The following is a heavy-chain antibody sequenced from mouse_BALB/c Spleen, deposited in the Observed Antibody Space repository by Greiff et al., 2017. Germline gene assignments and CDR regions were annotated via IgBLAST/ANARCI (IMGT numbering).Heavy chain of an antibody. J-gene: IGHJ4*01. V-gene: IGHV1-62-2*01. CDR1: GYTFTEYI. Sequence: LQESGAGLVKPGASVKLSCKASGYTFTEYIIHWVKQRSGQGLEWIGWFYPGSGSIKYNEKFKDKATLTADKSSSTVYMELSRLTSEDSAVYFCARHEAGRYLRGGYAMDYWGQGTSVTVSS. CDR2: FYPGSGSI. D-gene: IGHD3-2*02. CDR3: ARHEAGRYLRGGYAMDY.